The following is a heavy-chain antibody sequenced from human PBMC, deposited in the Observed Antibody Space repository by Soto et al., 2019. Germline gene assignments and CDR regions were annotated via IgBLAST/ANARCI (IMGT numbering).Heavy chain of an antibody. CDR2: IYYSGST. Sequence: PSETLSLTCTVSGGSISSGVYYWSWIRQHPGKGLEWIGYIYYSGSTYYNPSLKSRVTISVDTSKNQFSLKLSSVTAADTAVYYCAREGGIVGATAADYWGQGTLVTVSS. CDR1: GGSISSGVYY. D-gene: IGHD1-26*01. J-gene: IGHJ4*02. CDR3: AREGGIVGATAADY. V-gene: IGHV4-31*03.